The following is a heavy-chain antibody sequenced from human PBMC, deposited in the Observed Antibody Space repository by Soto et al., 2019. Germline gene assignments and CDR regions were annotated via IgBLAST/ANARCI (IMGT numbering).Heavy chain of an antibody. CDR2: IYYSGST. CDR1: GGSISSYY. J-gene: IGHJ5*02. V-gene: IGHV4-59*01. CDR3: AREGNNWFDP. Sequence: ETLSLTCTVSGGSISSYYWSWIRQPPGKGLEWIGYIYYSGSTNYNPSLKSRVTISVDTSKNQFSLKLSSVTAADTAVYYCAREGNNWFDPWGQGTLVTVSS.